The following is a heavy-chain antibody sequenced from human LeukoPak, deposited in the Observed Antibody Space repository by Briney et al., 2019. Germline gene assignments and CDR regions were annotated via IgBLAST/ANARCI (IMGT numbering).Heavy chain of an antibody. V-gene: IGHV5-51*01. CDR1: GYRFTSYW. J-gene: IGHJ4*02. D-gene: IGHD3-10*01. CDR2: IYPGDSQS. CDR3: AKYNAGSLDF. Sequence: GESLKISCKGSGYRFTSYWIGWVRQMPGKGLEWMGIIYPGDSQSKYSPSFQGHVTFSADTSRNTAYLQWNSLKASDTAMYYCAKYNAGSLDFWGQGTLLYVSS.